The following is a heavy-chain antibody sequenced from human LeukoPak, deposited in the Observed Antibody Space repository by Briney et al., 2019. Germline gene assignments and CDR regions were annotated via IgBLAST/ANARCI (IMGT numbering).Heavy chain of an antibody. CDR1: GFTFSSHW. CDR2: INRDGSST. CDR3: ARDREDLLWSPEFDY. V-gene: IGHV3-74*01. D-gene: IGHD3-10*01. J-gene: IGHJ4*02. Sequence: GGSLRLSCAASGFTFSSHWMHWVRQVPGKGPVWVSRINRDGSSTDYADSVKGRFTISRDNAKNTLYLQMKSLRGDDTAVYYCARDREDLLWSPEFDYWGQGTLVTVSS.